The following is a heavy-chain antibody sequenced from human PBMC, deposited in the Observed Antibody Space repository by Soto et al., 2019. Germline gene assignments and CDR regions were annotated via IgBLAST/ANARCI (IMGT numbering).Heavy chain of an antibody. CDR1: GVTVSSNY. CDR2: IYSGGST. CDR3: ARHGYNYGGGYFDY. Sequence: EVQLVESGGGLVQPGGSLRLSCAASGVTVSSNYMSWVRQAPGKGLEWVSVIYSGGSTYYADSVKGRFTISRDNSKNTQYLKINSLRAEDTAVYYCARHGYNYGGGYFDYWGQGTLVTVSS. J-gene: IGHJ4*02. V-gene: IGHV3-66*04. D-gene: IGHD5-18*01.